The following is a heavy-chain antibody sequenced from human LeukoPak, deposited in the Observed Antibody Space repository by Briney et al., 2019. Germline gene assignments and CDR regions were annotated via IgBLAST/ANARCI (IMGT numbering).Heavy chain of an antibody. CDR2: IYSGGST. CDR1: GFTVSSNY. J-gene: IGHJ4*02. Sequence: GGSLRLSCAASGFTVSSNYMSWVRQAPGKGLEWVSIIYSGGSTYSADSVKGRFTISRDNSKNTLYLQMNSLKTEDTAVYYCARASSSWAYYFDYWGQGTLVTFSS. D-gene: IGHD6-13*01. V-gene: IGHV3-53*01. CDR3: ARASSSWAYYFDY.